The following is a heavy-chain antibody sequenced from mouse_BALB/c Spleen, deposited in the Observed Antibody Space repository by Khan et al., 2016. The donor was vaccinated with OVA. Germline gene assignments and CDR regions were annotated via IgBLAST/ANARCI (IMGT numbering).Heavy chain of an antibody. Sequence: QIQLVQSGPELKKPGETVKISCKASGYTFTNYGMNWVKQGPGKGLKWMGGINTNTGEPTYAEEFKGRVAFTVETSASTAYLQLNNLKNEDTATYFCARRSIFYGYFDVWGAGTTVTVSS. CDR1: GYTFTNYG. CDR2: INTNTGEP. V-gene: IGHV9-3*02. D-gene: IGHD2-1*01. CDR3: ARRSIFYGYFDV. J-gene: IGHJ1*01.